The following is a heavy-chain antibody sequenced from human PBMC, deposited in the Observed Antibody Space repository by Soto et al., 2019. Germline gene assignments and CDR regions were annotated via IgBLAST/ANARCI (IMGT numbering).Heavy chain of an antibody. V-gene: IGHV3-21*01. Sequence: GGSLRLSCAASGFTFSSYSMNWVRQAPGKGLEWVSSISSSSSYIYYADSVKGRFTISRDNAKNSLYLQMNSLRAEDTAVYYCARDGSTDDYSNYVLFRYYGMDVWGQGTTVTVSS. CDR3: ARDGSTDDYSNYVLFRYYGMDV. CDR1: GFTFSSYS. D-gene: IGHD4-4*01. CDR2: ISSSSSYI. J-gene: IGHJ6*02.